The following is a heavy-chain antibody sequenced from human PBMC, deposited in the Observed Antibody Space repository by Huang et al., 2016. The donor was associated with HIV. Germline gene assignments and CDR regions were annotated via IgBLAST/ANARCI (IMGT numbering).Heavy chain of an antibody. D-gene: IGHD1-26*01. Sequence: EVQLVESGGGLVQPGGSLRLSCAAYGFTFSSYWMHWVRQAPGKGLGGVSRINGVGESTSDADSVKGRFTISRNNAKNTVYLQMNSLRAEDAAVYYCTRGGHDFDSGTGDIDYWGQGTLVTVSS. V-gene: IGHV3-74*01. CDR2: INGVGEST. CDR3: TRGGHDFDSGTGDIDY. CDR1: GFTFSSYW. J-gene: IGHJ4*02.